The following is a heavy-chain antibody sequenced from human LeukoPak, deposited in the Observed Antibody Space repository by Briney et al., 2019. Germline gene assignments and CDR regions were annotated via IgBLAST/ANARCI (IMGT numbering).Heavy chain of an antibody. Sequence: SETLSLTCPLSGGSISSSSYYWGWTRQPPGKGLEWIGSIYYSGSTYYNPSLKSRVTISVDTSKNQFSLKLSSVTAADTAVYYCARRPLLLMRYFDYWGQGTLVTVSS. D-gene: IGHD2/OR15-2a*01. J-gene: IGHJ4*02. CDR2: IYYSGST. CDR3: ARRPLLLMRYFDY. CDR1: GGSISSSSYY. V-gene: IGHV4-39*01.